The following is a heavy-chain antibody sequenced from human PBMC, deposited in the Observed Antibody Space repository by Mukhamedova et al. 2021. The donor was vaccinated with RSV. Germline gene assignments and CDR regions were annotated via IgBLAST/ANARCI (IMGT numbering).Heavy chain of an antibody. D-gene: IGHD3-10*01. J-gene: IGHJ4*02. CDR3: ATSRYYYGSGSLRFAY. Sequence: IRQAPGKGLEWVSYISSSGSTIYYADSVKGRFTISRDNAKNSLYLQMNSLRAEDTAVYYCATSRYYYGSGSLRFAYWGQGTLVTV. CDR2: ISSSGSTI. V-gene: IGHV3-11*01.